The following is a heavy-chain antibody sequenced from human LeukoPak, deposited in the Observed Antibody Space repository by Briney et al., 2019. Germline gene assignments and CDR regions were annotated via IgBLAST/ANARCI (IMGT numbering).Heavy chain of an antibody. CDR1: GGSCSGYY. CDR2: INHSGST. D-gene: IGHD3-10*01. CDR3: ARGQVWVRGALGWFDP. J-gene: IGHJ5*02. Sequence: KSSETLSLTCAVYGGSCSGYYWSWIRQPPGKGLEWIGEINHSGSTNYNPSLKSRVTISVDTSKNQFSLKLSSVTAADTAVYYCARGQVWVRGALGWFDPWGQGTLVTVSS. V-gene: IGHV4-34*01.